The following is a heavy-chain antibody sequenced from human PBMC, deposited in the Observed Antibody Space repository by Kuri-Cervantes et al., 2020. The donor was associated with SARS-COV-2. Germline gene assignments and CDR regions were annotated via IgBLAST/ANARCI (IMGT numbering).Heavy chain of an antibody. D-gene: IGHD1-26*01. Sequence: ASVKVSCKVSGYTLTELSMHWVRQAPGKGLEWMGGFDPEDGETIYAQKFRGRVTMTRDTSTSTVYTELSSLRSEDTAVYYCARLLYSGSYYGDFDYWGQGTLVTVSS. J-gene: IGHJ4*02. V-gene: IGHV1-24*01. CDR3: ARLLYSGSYYGDFDY. CDR1: GYTLTELS. CDR2: FDPEDGET.